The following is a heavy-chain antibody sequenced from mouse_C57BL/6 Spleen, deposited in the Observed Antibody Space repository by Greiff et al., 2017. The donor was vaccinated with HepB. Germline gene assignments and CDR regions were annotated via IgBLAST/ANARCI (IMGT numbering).Heavy chain of an antibody. D-gene: IGHD1-1*01. CDR1: GFTFSDYG. J-gene: IGHJ4*01. Sequence: EVKVVESGGGLVKPGGSLKLSCAASGFTFSDYGMHWVRQAPEKGLEWVAYISSGSSTIYYADTVKGRFTISRDNAKNTLFLQMTSLRSEDTAMYYCARPGYYGSSYDAMDYWGQGTSVTVSS. V-gene: IGHV5-17*01. CDR3: ARPGYYGSSYDAMDY. CDR2: ISSGSSTI.